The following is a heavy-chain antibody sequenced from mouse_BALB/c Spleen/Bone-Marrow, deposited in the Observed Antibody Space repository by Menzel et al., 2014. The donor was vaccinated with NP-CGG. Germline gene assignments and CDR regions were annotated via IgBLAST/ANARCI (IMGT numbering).Heavy chain of an antibody. Sequence: EVQLQQSGAELVRPGALVKISCKAFGSTFTNHHINWVTQRPGQGLDWIGYIYPYNDYTSYNQKFKGKATLTVGKSSSTAYMEPSSLTSEDSAVYYCAREDYGAWFPYWGQGTLVTVSA. V-gene: IGHV1S45*01. D-gene: IGHD1-2*01. CDR2: IYPYNDYT. J-gene: IGHJ3*01. CDR3: AREDYGAWFPY. CDR1: GSTFTNHH.